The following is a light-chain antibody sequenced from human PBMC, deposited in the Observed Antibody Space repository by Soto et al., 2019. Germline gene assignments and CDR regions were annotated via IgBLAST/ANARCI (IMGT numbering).Light chain of an antibody. CDR3: QQYTSSLIT. Sequence: EIGWTKYPGTLSLSKEEGVTLSCRASQSVSSNYLAWYQQKPGQAPRLLIYGASGRATGIPDRFSGSGSGTDFTLTISRLEPEDFAVYYCQQYTSSLITFGQGTRLEI. CDR1: QSVSSNY. V-gene: IGKV3-20*01. CDR2: GAS. J-gene: IGKJ5*01.